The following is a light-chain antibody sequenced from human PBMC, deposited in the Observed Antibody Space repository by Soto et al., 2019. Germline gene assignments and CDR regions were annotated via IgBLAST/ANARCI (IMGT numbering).Light chain of an antibody. Sequence: QSALTQPASVSGSPGQSITISCTGTSSDVGGYNDVSWYHQHPGKAPKLLIYDVSNRPSGVSNRFSGSTSCNTASLTISGLQAEDAPDYYCSSYTSSSTLLYVFGTGTKLTVL. V-gene: IGLV2-14*01. CDR1: SSDVGGYND. J-gene: IGLJ1*01. CDR3: SSYTSSSTLLYV. CDR2: DVS.